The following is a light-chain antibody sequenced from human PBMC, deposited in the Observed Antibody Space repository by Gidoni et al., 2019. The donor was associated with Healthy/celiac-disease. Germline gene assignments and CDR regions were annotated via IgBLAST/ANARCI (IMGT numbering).Light chain of an antibody. V-gene: IGKV3-20*01. J-gene: IGKJ3*01. CDR3: QQYGSSPFT. Sequence: EFELTQSPGTLFLSPGERATLSCRASQIVSSSYLAWYQQKPGQAPMLLIYGASSRATGIPDRFSGSGSGTDFTFTISRLEPEDFAVYYCQQYGSSPFTFGPGTKVDIK. CDR2: GAS. CDR1: QIVSSSY.